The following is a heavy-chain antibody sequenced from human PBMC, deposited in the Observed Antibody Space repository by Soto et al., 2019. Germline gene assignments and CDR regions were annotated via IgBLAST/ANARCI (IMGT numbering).Heavy chain of an antibody. Sequence: QVQLVQSGAEVKKPGASVKVSCKASGYTFTSYYMHWVRQAPGQGLEWMGIINPSGGSTSYAQKFQGRVTMTRDTSTSTVYMELSSLRSEDTAVYYCARAWITMVRGVVESFFDYWGQGTLVTVSS. J-gene: IGHJ4*02. V-gene: IGHV1-46*03. CDR2: INPSGGST. D-gene: IGHD3-10*01. CDR3: ARAWITMVRGVVESFFDY. CDR1: GYTFTSYY.